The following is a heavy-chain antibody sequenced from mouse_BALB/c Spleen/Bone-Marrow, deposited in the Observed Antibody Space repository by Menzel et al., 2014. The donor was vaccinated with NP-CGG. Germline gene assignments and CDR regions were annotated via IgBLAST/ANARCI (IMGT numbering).Heavy chain of an antibody. CDR1: GFTFSDFY. CDR3: ARDVGYGNYFVY. V-gene: IGHV7-1*02. CDR2: SRNKAKHYTT. J-gene: IGHJ3*01. Sequence: EVQLQQSGGGFVQPGDSLRLSCATSGFTFSDFYMEWVRQPPGKRLEWIAASRNKAKHYTTEYSASVKGRFIVSRDTSQSILYLQMNALRAEDTAIYYCARDVGYGNYFVYWGQGTLVTVSA. D-gene: IGHD2-10*02.